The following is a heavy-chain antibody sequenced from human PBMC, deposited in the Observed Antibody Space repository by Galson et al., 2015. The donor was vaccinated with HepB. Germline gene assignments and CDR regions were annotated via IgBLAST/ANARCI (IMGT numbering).Heavy chain of an antibody. CDR1: GFTLRSYW. D-gene: IGHD5-24*01. J-gene: IGHJ4*02. CDR2: INSDGSST. V-gene: IGHV3-74*01. CDR3: ARESVEMATMIY. Sequence: SLRLSCAASGFTLRSYWMHWVRQALGKGLVWVSRINSDGSSTNYADSVKGRFTISRDNAKNTLYLQMNSLRAEDTAVYYCARESVEMATMIYWGQGTLVTVSS.